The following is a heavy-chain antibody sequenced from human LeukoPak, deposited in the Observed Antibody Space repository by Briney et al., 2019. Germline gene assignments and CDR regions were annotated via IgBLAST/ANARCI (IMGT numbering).Heavy chain of an antibody. D-gene: IGHD1-26*01. CDR2: INPNSGGT. Sequence: ASVKVSCKASGYTFTGYYMHWMRQAPGQGLEWMGWINPNSGGTNYAQKFQGRVTMTRDTSISTAYMELSRLRSDDTAVYYCARGDPIVGATSFDYWGQGTLVTVSS. V-gene: IGHV1-2*02. J-gene: IGHJ4*02. CDR3: ARGDPIVGATSFDY. CDR1: GYTFTGYY.